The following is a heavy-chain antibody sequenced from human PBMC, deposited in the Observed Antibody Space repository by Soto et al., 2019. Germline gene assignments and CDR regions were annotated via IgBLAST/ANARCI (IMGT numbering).Heavy chain of an antibody. Sequence: SETLCLTCGVSGGSISSRTYSWSWIRQPPGKGLEWIGYISQSGSIYYNPSLKSRVTISMDRSKNQFSLKLNSVTAADTAVYYCARVGYDSSGYYFWFDPWGQGTLVTVSS. V-gene: IGHV4-30-2*01. CDR3: ARVGYDSSGYYFWFDP. J-gene: IGHJ5*02. CDR2: ISQSGSI. CDR1: GGSISSRTYS. D-gene: IGHD3-22*01.